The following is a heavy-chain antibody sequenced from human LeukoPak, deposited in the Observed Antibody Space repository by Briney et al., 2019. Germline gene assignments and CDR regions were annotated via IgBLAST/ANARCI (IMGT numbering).Heavy chain of an antibody. J-gene: IGHJ5*02. D-gene: IGHD6-13*01. V-gene: IGHV4-34*01. CDR2: IHHSGST. CDR3: ARLSGIAAARFDP. CDR1: GGSFSGYY. Sequence: RTSETLSLTCAVYGGSFSGYYWSWIRQPPGKGLEWIGEIHHSGSTNYNPPLKSRVTISVDTSKNQFSLKLSSVTAADTAVYYCARLSGIAAARFDPWGQGTLVTVSS.